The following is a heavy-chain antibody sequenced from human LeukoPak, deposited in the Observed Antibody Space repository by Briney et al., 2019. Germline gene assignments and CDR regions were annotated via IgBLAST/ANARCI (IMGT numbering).Heavy chain of an antibody. D-gene: IGHD2-15*01. V-gene: IGHV4-4*07. Sequence: SETLSLTCTVSGGSISSYYWIWTRQPAGKGLEWIGRIYSSGSTDYNPSLKSRVTMSIDTSKNQFSLKLSSVTAADTAVYYCARVLSGGGYYYNYMDVWGKGTTVTVSS. CDR2: IYSSGST. CDR3: ARVLSGGGYYYNYMDV. J-gene: IGHJ6*03. CDR1: GGSISSYY.